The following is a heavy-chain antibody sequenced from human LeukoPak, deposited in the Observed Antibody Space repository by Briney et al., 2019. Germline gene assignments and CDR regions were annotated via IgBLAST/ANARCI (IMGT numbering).Heavy chain of an antibody. D-gene: IGHD3-3*01. Sequence: ASVKVSCKASGYTFPSYGISWVRQAPGQGLEWMGWISAYNGNTNYAQKLQGRVTMTTDTSTSTAYMELRSLRSDDTAVYYCARDSGYDFWSGYEVWGKGTTVTVSS. CDR3: ARDSGYDFWSGYEV. J-gene: IGHJ6*04. CDR1: GYTFPSYG. CDR2: ISAYNGNT. V-gene: IGHV1-18*01.